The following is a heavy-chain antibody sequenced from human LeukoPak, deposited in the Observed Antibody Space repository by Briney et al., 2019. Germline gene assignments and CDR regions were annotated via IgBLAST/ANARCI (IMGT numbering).Heavy chain of an antibody. V-gene: IGHV1-2*02. CDR3: ARDGNYYDSSEGDY. CDR1: GYTFTCYY. D-gene: IGHD3-22*01. J-gene: IGHJ4*02. Sequence: ASVKVSCKASGYTFTCYYMHWVRQAPGQGLEWMGWINPNSGGTNYAQKFQGRVTMTRDTSISTAYMELSRLRSDDTAVYYCARDGNYYDSSEGDYWGQGTLVTVSS. CDR2: INPNSGGT.